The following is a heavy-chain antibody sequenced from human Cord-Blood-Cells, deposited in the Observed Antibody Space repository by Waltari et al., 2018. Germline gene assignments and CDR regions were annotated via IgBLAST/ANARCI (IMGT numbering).Heavy chain of an antibody. J-gene: IGHJ4*02. CDR1: GFSLSNARMG. CDR3: ARLDYSNYEYYFDY. CDR2: IFSNDEK. V-gene: IGHV2-26*01. Sequence: QVTLKESGPVLVKPTETLTLTCTVSGFSLSNARMGVSWLRQPPGKALEWLAHIFSNDEKSYSTSLKSRLTISKDTSKSQVVLTMTNMDPVDTATYYCARLDYSNYEYYFDYWGQGTLVTVSS. D-gene: IGHD4-4*01.